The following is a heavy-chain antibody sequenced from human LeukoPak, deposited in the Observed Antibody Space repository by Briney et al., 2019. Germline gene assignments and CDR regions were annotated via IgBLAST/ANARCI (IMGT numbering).Heavy chain of an antibody. J-gene: IGHJ4*02. Sequence: GGSLRLSCAASGLLLRSSWMTWVRQSPERGLEWVANIKQDGSEIYYLDSVKGRFTISRDDLKNSLYLQMNSLRAEDTAVYYCARVSIALADADYWGQGTLVTVSS. CDR3: ARVSIALADADY. V-gene: IGHV3-7*01. D-gene: IGHD6-13*01. CDR1: GLLLRSSW. CDR2: IKQDGSEI.